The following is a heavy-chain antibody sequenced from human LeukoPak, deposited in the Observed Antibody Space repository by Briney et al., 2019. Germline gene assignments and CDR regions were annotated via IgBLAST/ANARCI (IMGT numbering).Heavy chain of an antibody. CDR2: INPSGGST. CDR3: SVAGTDDAFDI. J-gene: IGHJ3*02. CDR1: GYTFTSYY. V-gene: IGHV1-46*01. D-gene: IGHD6-19*01. Sequence: ASVTVSCKASGYTFTSYYMHWVRQAPGQGLEWMGLINPSGGSTSYAQKFQGRVTMTRDMSTSTVYMELSSLRSEDTAVYYCSVAGTDDAFDIWGQGTMVTVSS.